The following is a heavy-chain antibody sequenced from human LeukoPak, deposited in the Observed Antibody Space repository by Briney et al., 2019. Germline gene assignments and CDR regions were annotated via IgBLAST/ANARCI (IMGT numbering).Heavy chain of an antibody. J-gene: IGHJ4*01. CDR1: GFTFSSYG. CDR2: ISYDGTNK. V-gene: IGHV3-30*18. Sequence: GRSLRLSCAASGFTFSSYGMHWVRQAPGKGLEWVAVISYDGTNKYYADSVKGRFTISRDNSKNTLYLQMNNLRAEDTAVYYCAKVFATATTFYYFDYWGQEPWSPSPQ. D-gene: IGHD4-17*01. CDR3: AKVFATATTFYYFDY.